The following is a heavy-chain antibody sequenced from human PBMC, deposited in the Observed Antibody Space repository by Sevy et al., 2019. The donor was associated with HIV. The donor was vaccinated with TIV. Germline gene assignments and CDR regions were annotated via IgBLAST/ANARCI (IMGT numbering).Heavy chain of an antibody. J-gene: IGHJ4*02. CDR1: GFTFGEYG. D-gene: IGHD3-10*01. Sequence: GGSLRLSCAASGFTFGEYGMHWVRHAPGKGLEWVAVISHDGRNHKYNADFVKGRFTISRENSKNMVYLQMNSLRVEDTAIYYCARDRGEILRSAFKSWGQGTLVTVSS. CDR3: ARDRGEILRSAFKS. CDR2: ISHDGRNHK. V-gene: IGHV3-33*08.